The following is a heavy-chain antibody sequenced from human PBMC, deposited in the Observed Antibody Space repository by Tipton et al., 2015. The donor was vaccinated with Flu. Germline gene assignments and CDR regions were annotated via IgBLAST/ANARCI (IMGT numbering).Heavy chain of an antibody. CDR1: GFPFGDDA. J-gene: IGHJ4*02. Sequence: SLRLSCTASGFPFGDDALNWFRQAPGKGLEWLGFIRSEAYGGTTEYAASVKGRFTISRDNSKSVAYLQMSSLKTEDTAVYYCSREGGYTYGEQAYFDYWGQGTLVTVSS. D-gene: IGHD5-18*01. V-gene: IGHV3-49*03. CDR2: IRSEAYGGTT. CDR3: SREGGYTYGEQAYFDY.